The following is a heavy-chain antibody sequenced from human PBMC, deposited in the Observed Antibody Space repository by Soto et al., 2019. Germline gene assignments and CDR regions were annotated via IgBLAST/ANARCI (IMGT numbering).Heavy chain of an antibody. V-gene: IGHV1-69*13. D-gene: IGHD6-19*01. CDR1: GGTFSSYA. CDR3: GEQWLDHDAFDI. Sequence: SVKVSCKASGGTFSSYAISWVRQAPGQGLEWMGGIIPIFGTANYAQKFQGRVTITADESTSTAYMELSSLRSEDTAVYYCGEQWLDHDAFDIWGQGTMVTVSS. CDR2: IIPIFGTA. J-gene: IGHJ3*02.